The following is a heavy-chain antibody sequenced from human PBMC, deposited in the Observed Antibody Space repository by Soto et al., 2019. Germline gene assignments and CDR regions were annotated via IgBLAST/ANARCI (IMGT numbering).Heavy chain of an antibody. J-gene: IGHJ4*02. CDR1: GYTFTSYG. CDR2: ITPYNGNT. CDR3: ARVGVGLAAPRVWPY. D-gene: IGHD6-13*01. V-gene: IGHV1-18*01. Sequence: QVQLAQSGAEVKKPGASVKVSCKASGYTFTSYGISWVRQAPGQGLEWMAWITPYNGNTKYAEKFLGRVTVATDTSAATAYMEVRSLTSDDTAVFYCARVGVGLAAPRVWPYWGQGTPVTVSS.